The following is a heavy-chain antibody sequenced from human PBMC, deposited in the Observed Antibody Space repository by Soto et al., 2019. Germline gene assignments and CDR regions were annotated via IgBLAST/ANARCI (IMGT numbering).Heavy chain of an antibody. Sequence: ASVKVSCKASGYTFTSYGISWVRQAPGQGLEWMGWISAYNGNTNYAQKLQGRVTMTTDTSTSTAYMELRSLRSDDTAVYYCARDFSPRDYDSSGYYYADDYWGQGTLVTVSS. CDR2: ISAYNGNT. CDR3: ARDFSPRDYDSSGYYYADDY. D-gene: IGHD3-22*01. V-gene: IGHV1-18*01. CDR1: GYTFTSYG. J-gene: IGHJ4*02.